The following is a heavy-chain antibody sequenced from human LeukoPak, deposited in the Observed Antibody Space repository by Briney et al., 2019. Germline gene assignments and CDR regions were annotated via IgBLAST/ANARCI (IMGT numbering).Heavy chain of an antibody. CDR2: VSPYNDET. D-gene: IGHD6-13*01. Sequence: ASMKVSCKASGYTFRSHGIYWVRQAPGQGLEWMGWVSPYNDETNYARMFRDRVIMTTETSTTTAYMELRGLTSDDTAVYFCAREADTNSWYRPAFRLLDVWGQGTLVTVSS. CDR3: AREADTNSWYRPAFRLLDV. CDR1: GYTFRSHG. J-gene: IGHJ4*02. V-gene: IGHV1-18*01.